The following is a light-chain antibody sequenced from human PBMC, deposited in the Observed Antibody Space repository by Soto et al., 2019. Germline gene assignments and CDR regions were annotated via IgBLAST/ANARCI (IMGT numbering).Light chain of an antibody. J-gene: IGLJ2*01. V-gene: IGLV1-40*01. Sequence: QPVLTQPPSVSGAPGQRVTISCTGSSSNIGAGYDAHWYQQLPGTAPKLLIYGNTNRPSGVPDRFSGSKSGTSASLAITGLQAEDEADYYCQSFDSSLSAVVFGGGTKLTVL. CDR1: SSNIGAGYD. CDR2: GNT. CDR3: QSFDSSLSAVV.